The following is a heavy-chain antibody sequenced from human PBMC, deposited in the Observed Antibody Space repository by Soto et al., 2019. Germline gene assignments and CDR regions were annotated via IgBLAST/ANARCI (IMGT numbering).Heavy chain of an antibody. CDR1: GGSVSSGSYY. D-gene: IGHD3-16*02. J-gene: IGHJ4*02. V-gene: IGHV4-61*01. CDR2: IYYSGST. CDR3: ARVPRLRLGELSPRGD. Sequence: SETLSLTCTVSGGSVSSGSYYWSWIRQPPGKGLEWIGYIYYSGSTNYNPSLKSRVTISVDTSKNQFSLKLSSVTAADTAVYYCARVPRLRLGELSPRGDWGQGTLVTVSS.